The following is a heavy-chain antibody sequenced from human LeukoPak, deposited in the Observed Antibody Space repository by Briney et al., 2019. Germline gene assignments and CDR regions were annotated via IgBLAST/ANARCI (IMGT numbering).Heavy chain of an antibody. J-gene: IGHJ6*02. V-gene: IGHV1-2*02. D-gene: IGHD1-14*01. CDR2: INPNGGDT. Sequence: GASVKVSCKASGYTFSNSYIHWVRQAPGQGLEWMGWINPNGGDTNYAQNFQGRVTMTRDTSIGTAYMELSSLTSDDTAIYYCARASARYYGVGVWGQGTTVTVSS. CDR1: GYTFSNSY. CDR3: ARASARYYGVGV.